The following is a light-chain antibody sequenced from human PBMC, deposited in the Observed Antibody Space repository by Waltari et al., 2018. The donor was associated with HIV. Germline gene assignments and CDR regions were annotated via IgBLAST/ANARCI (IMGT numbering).Light chain of an antibody. J-gene: IGKJ4*01. CDR1: QNIGSS. Sequence: DIQLTPSPASLSASVADRVIITCRASQNIGSSLNWYQQRPGKAPRLLVYAASNVQSGAPSRFSGSGSGTDFTLAICSLQPEDSATYYCQQSYKSPPTFGGGTKVEI. V-gene: IGKV1-39*01. CDR3: QQSYKSPPT. CDR2: AAS.